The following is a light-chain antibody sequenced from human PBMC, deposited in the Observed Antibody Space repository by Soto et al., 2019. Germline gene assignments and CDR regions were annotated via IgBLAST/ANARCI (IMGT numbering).Light chain of an antibody. CDR2: DVN. V-gene: IGLV2-14*01. J-gene: IGLJ3*02. CDR1: STDIGGYNY. Sequence: QSALTQPASVSGSPGQSITISCTGSSTDIGGYNYVSWYQHHPGKAPKLIIYDVNNRPSGVSSRFSGSKFGNTASLTISGLQAEDDADYYCSSFTSTSTLDWVFGGGTQLTVL. CDR3: SSFTSTSTLDWV.